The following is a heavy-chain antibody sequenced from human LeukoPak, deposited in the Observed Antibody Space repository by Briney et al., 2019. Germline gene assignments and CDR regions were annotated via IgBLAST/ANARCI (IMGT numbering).Heavy chain of an antibody. V-gene: IGHV3-48*01. CDR1: GFIFGSYS. CDR3: ARDGVKAGTRFSFDL. CDR2: ISGSSTNV. Sequence: PGGSLRLSCSASGFIFGSYSMNWVRQAPGKGLQWVSYISGSSTNVFYAASVKGRLTISRDNAENYLYMQMIRHRAEDTAVYYCARDGVKAGTRFSFDLWGQGALVSVSS. D-gene: IGHD6-13*01. J-gene: IGHJ4*02.